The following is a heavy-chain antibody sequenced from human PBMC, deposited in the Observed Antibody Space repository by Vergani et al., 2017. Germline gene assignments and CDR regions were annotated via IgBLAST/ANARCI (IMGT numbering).Heavy chain of an antibody. V-gene: IGHV3-23*04. CDR3: AGPQGTSAYYYGGFDY. CDR2: ISGPGLST. D-gene: IGHD3-22*01. Sequence: EVQLVESGGGLVQPGRSLRLSCAASGFTFDDYAMHWVRQAPGKGLEWVSSISGPGLSTYYADSVKGRFSISRDNSKNTVFLQMHSLRAEDTAIYYCAGPQGTSAYYYGGFDYWGQGILVTVSS. J-gene: IGHJ4*02. CDR1: GFTFDDYA.